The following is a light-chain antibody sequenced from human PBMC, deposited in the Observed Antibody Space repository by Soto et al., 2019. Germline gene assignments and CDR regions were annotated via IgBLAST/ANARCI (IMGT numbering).Light chain of an antibody. CDR1: QCISISH. V-gene: IGKV3-15*01. CDR3: QQYNNWPPWT. CDR2: GAS. Sequence: VLTQSPRTLPLSPGEEATLSCRAIQCISISHIAGYQQKPGQAPRLLIYGASTRATGIPARFSGSGSGTDFTLTISSLQSEDFAVYYCQQYNNWPPWTFGQGTKVDI. J-gene: IGKJ1*01.